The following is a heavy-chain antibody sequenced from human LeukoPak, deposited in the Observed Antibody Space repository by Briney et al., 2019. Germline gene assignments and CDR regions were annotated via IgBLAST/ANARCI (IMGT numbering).Heavy chain of an antibody. V-gene: IGHV3-48*03. CDR2: NSGSGSTI. CDR3: ARGGFNYDSYHFDY. CDR1: GFTFSSYE. J-gene: IGHJ4*02. D-gene: IGHD5-18*01. Sequence: SGGSLRLSCAASGFTFSSYEMNWVRQARGRGLEWVSYNSGSGSTIYAADSVKGRYTISRDNAKNSLYLKMNSLRAEDTAVYYCARGGFNYDSYHFDYWGQGTLVTVSS.